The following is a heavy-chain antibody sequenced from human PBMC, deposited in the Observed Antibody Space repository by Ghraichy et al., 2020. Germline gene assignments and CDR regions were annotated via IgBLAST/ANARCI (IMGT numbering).Heavy chain of an antibody. D-gene: IGHD1-1*01. CDR1: GYTFTSYG. CDR2: ISAYNGNT. Sequence: ASLKVSCKASGYTFTSYGISWVRQAPGQGLEWMGWISAYNGNTNYAQKLQGRVTMTTDTSTSTAYMELRSLRSDDTAVYYCVRDRYTVGLGYFDLWGRGTLVTVSS. CDR3: VRDRYTVGLGYFDL. J-gene: IGHJ2*01. V-gene: IGHV1-18*01.